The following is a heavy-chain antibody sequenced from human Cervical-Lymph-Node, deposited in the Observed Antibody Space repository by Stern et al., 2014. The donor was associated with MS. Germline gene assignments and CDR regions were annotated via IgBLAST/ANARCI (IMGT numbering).Heavy chain of an antibody. Sequence: HVQLQESGPGLVKPSQTLSLICTVSGGSISNGSYYWSWIRQHPGKGLEWIGYIHYSGSTYYNPSLKSRVSISIDTSENHFSVKLASVTAADTAVYYCAREGARGAAGTWGQGTLVTVSS. V-gene: IGHV4-31*03. D-gene: IGHD6-13*01. CDR1: GGSISNGSYY. J-gene: IGHJ5*02. CDR3: AREGARGAAGT. CDR2: IHYSGST.